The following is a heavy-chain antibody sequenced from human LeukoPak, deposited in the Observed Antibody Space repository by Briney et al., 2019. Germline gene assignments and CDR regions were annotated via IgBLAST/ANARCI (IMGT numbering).Heavy chain of an antibody. CDR2: INHSGST. Sequence: SETLSLTCTVSGGSISSYYWSWTRQPPGKGLEWIGEINHSGSTNYNPSLKSRVTVSVDTSKNQFSLELSSVTAADTAVYYCARGWNTRTLDYWGQGTLVTVSS. CDR3: ARGWNTRTLDY. V-gene: IGHV4-34*01. CDR1: GGSISSYY. D-gene: IGHD1-14*01. J-gene: IGHJ4*02.